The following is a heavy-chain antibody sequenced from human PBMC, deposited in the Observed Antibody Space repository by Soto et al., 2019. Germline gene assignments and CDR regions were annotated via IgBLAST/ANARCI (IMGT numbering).Heavy chain of an antibody. D-gene: IGHD6-13*01. V-gene: IGHV4-59*01. CDR2: IYYSGST. J-gene: IGHJ5*02. Sequence: PSETLSLTCTVSGGSISSYYWSWIRQPPGKGLEWIGYIYYSGSTNYNPSLKSRVTISVDTSKNQFSLKLSSVTAADKDVYYCARDRYSSSWQKWFDPWGQGTLVTVSS. CDR1: GGSISSYY. CDR3: ARDRYSSSWQKWFDP.